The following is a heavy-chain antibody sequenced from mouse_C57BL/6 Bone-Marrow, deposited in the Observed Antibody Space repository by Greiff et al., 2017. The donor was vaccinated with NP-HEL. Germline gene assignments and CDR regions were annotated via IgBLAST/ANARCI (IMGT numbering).Heavy chain of an antibody. J-gene: IGHJ2*01. CDR1: GYTFTSYW. V-gene: IGHV1-7*01. Sequence: QVQLQQSGAELAKPGASVKLSCKASGYTFTSYWLHWVKQRPGQGLEWIGYINPSSGYTKYNQKFKDKATLTADKSSSTAYMQLSSMTNEDSAVYDCEIPHYDGSSYDYWGQGTTLTVSS. CDR2: INPSSGYT. D-gene: IGHD1-1*01. CDR3: EIPHYDGSSYDY.